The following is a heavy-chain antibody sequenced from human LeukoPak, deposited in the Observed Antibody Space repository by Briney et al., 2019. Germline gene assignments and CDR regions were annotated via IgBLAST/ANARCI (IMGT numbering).Heavy chain of an antibody. V-gene: IGHV3-53*01. D-gene: IGHD2-15*01. CDR1: GFGVSHGY. Sequence: GGSLRLSCVESGFGVSHGYMSWVRQAPGKGLEWVSVIYSGGSTYYADSVKGRFTISRDNSKNTLYLQMNSLRAEDTAVYYCARETIYCSGGSCYSDAFDIWGQGTMVTVSS. J-gene: IGHJ3*02. CDR2: IYSGGST. CDR3: ARETIYCSGGSCYSDAFDI.